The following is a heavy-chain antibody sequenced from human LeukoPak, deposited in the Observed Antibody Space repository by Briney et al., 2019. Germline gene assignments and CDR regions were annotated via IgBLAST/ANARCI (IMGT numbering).Heavy chain of an antibody. J-gene: IGHJ4*02. CDR3: ARVGTYYDILTGYYTVYYFDY. Sequence: SETLSLTCTVSGCSISSHYWSWIRQPPGKGLEWIGYIYYSGSTNYNPSLKSRVTISVDTSKNQFSLKLSSVTAADTAVYYCARVGTYYDILTGYYTVYYFDYWGQGTLVTVSS. CDR1: GCSISSHY. D-gene: IGHD3-9*01. V-gene: IGHV4-59*11. CDR2: IYYSGST.